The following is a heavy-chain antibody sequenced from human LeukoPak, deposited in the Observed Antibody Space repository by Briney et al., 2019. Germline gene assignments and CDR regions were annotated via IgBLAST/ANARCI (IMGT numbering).Heavy chain of an antibody. CDR2: INRKGGST. CDR3: ARRPYSSSSHYFDY. D-gene: IGHD6-6*01. Sequence: GGSLRLSCAASGFSFDDYGMSWVRQVPGKGLEWVSGINRKGGSTVYADSVKGRFTISRDNAKNSPYLEMNSLRAEDTALYHCARRPYSSSSHYFDYWGQGTLVTVSS. J-gene: IGHJ4*02. CDR1: GFSFDDYG. V-gene: IGHV3-20*01.